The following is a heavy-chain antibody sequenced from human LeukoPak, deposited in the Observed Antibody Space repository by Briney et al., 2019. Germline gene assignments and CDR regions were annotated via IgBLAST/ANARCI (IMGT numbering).Heavy chain of an antibody. CDR1: GFTFSSYG. J-gene: IGHJ4*02. CDR2: IRYDGSNK. V-gene: IGHV3-30*02. D-gene: IGHD6-13*01. Sequence: PGGSLRLSCAASGFTFSSYGMHWVRQAPGKGLEWVAFIRYDGSNKYYADSVKGRFTIPRDNSKNTLYLQMNSLRAEDTAVYYCAKDPGRGSSWAHYFDYWGQGTLVTVSS. CDR3: AKDPGRGSSWAHYFDY.